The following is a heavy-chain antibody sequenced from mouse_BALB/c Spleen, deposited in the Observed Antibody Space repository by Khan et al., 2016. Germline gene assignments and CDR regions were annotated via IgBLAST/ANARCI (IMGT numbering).Heavy chain of an antibody. D-gene: IGHD1-1*01. V-gene: IGHV1S41*01. J-gene: IGHJ4*01. CDR1: GYTFTSYW. Sequence: DLVKPGASVKLSCKASGYTFTSYWINWIKQRPGQGLEWIGRIAPGSGSTYYNEMFKGKATLTVDTASSKAYIQLSSLSSEDSAFYFCAREGTVPLMDYWGQGTSVTVSS. CDR2: IAPGSGST. CDR3: AREGTVPLMDY.